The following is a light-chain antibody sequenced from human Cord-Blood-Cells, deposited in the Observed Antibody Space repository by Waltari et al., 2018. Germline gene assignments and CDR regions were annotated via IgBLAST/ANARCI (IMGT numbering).Light chain of an antibody. CDR1: QSVSSY. CDR2: DAS. J-gene: IGKJ5*01. Sequence: IVSPQSPATLSLSPGERATLSCRASQSVSSYLAWYQQKPGQAPRLLIYDASNRATGIPARFSGSGSGTDFTLTISSLEPEDFAVYYCQQRSNWITFGQGTRLEIK. CDR3: QQRSNWIT. V-gene: IGKV3-11*01.